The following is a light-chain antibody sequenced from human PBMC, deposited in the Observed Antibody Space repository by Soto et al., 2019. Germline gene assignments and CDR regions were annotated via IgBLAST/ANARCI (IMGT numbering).Light chain of an antibody. CDR1: SSNSGAGYD. CDR3: QAYDSSRSVL. J-gene: IGLJ3*02. V-gene: IGLV1-40*01. Sequence: QSVLTQPPSVSGAPGKRVTISCTGSSSNSGAGYDVHWYQQLPGTALKLLIYGNSNRPSGVPDRFSGSKSGTSASLAITGLQAEDEADYYCQAYDSSRSVLFGGGTKLTVL. CDR2: GNS.